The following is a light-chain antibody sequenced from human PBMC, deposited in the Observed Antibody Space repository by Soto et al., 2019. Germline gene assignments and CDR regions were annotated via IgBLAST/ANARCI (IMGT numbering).Light chain of an antibody. Sequence: QSVLTQPPSASGTPGQRVTISCSGSSSNIGRNYVYWYEQLPRTAPKLLIYSNNQRPSGVPDRFSGSKSGTSASLAISGLRSEDEADYYCAAWDDSLSGPVFGGGTKLTVL. V-gene: IGLV1-47*02. CDR1: SSNIGRNY. CDR2: SNN. CDR3: AAWDDSLSGPV. J-gene: IGLJ3*02.